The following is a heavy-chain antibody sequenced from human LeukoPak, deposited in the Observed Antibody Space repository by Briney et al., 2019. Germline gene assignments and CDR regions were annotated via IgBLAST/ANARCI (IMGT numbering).Heavy chain of an antibody. Sequence: GGSLKLSCAASEFTFSSYAMQWVRQAPGKGLEWVSGISASGGSTWYADSVRGRFTISRDNSKNTLYLQMNSLRAEDTAVYYCAKYVSAKGPPYALDVWGQGTTVTVSS. CDR1: EFTFSSYA. CDR3: AKYVSAKGPPYALDV. CDR2: ISASGGST. D-gene: IGHD2/OR15-2a*01. V-gene: IGHV3-23*01. J-gene: IGHJ6*02.